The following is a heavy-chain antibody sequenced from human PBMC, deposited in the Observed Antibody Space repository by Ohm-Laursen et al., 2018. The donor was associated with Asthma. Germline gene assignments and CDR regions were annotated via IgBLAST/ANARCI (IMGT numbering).Heavy chain of an antibody. CDR3: ARGSFDEYGDYPFDS. Sequence: SLRLSCAASGFTFSNYTMNWVRQAPGKGLEWVSNINSDGSTIYYADSVKGRFTISRDNAKNSLYLQMNSLRDEDTAVYYCARGSFDEYGDYPFDSWGQGTLVTVSS. J-gene: IGHJ4*02. CDR2: INSDGSTI. V-gene: IGHV3-48*02. D-gene: IGHD4-17*01. CDR1: GFTFSNYT.